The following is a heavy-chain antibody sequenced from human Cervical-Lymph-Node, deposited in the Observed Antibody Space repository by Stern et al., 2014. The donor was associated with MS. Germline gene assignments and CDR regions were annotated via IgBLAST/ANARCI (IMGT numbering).Heavy chain of an antibody. CDR3: ASARNTAFDI. V-gene: IGHV1-46*03. CDR2: INPSGGFT. Sequence: QVQLVESGAEVKKPGASVKVSCKASEYTFTYFFMHWVRQAPGQGLEWMGVINPSGGFTTYAQKFQGRVTMTRDMSTSTVYMELTSLTSEDTAVYYCASARNTAFDIWGQGTLVTVSS. J-gene: IGHJ3*02. CDR1: EYTFTYFF.